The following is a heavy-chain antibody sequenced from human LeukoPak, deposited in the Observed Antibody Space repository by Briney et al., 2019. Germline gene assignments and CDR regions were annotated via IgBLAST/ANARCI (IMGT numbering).Heavy chain of an antibody. J-gene: IGHJ6*02. CDR2: ISGNGGST. Sequence: GGSLRLSCAASGFTFSSYAMSWVRQAPGKGLEWVSAISGNGGSTYYADSVKGRFTISRDNSKNTLYLQMNSLRAEDTAVYYCTRGSSSWRNGMDVWGQGTTVTVS. CDR3: TRGSSSWRNGMDV. D-gene: IGHD6-13*01. V-gene: IGHV3-23*01. CDR1: GFTFSSYA.